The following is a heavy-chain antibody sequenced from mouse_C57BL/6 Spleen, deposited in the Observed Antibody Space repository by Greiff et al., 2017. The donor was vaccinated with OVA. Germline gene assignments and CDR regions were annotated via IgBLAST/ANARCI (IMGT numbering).Heavy chain of an antibody. CDR2: IDPSDSYT. CDR3: ARRGSGGYYWYFDV. CDR1: GYTFTSYW. J-gene: IGHJ1*03. D-gene: IGHD3-1*01. V-gene: IGHV1-50*01. Sequence: QVQLQQPGAELVKPGASVKLSCKASGYTFTSYWMQWVKQRPGQGLEWIGEIDPSDSYTNYNQKFKGKATLTVDTSSSTAYMQLSSLTSEDSAVYYCARRGSGGYYWYFDVWGTGTTVTVSS.